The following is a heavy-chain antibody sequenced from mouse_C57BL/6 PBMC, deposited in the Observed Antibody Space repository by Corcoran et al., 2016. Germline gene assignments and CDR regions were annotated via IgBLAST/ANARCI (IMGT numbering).Heavy chain of an antibody. CDR3: AMGYGSDY. D-gene: IGHD1-1*01. CDR1: GYTFTTYG. CDR2: INTYSGVP. Sequence: QIQLVQSGPELKKPGETVKISCKASGYTFTTYGMSWVKQAPGKGLKWMGWINTYSGVPTYADDFKGRFAFSLETSASTAYLQINNLKNEDTATYFCAMGYGSDYWGQGTTLTVSS. V-gene: IGHV9-3*01. J-gene: IGHJ2*01.